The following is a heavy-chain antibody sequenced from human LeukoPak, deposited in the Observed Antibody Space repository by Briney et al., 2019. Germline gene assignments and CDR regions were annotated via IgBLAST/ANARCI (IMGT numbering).Heavy chain of an antibody. J-gene: IGHJ3*02. CDR3: ARLRAPVAATAVDAFDI. CDR1: GYTFTGYY. D-gene: IGHD2-15*01. CDR2: INPNRGGT. Sequence: ASVKVSCKASGYTFTGYYMHWVRQAPGQGLEWMGRINPNRGGTNYAQKFQGRVTMTRDTSISTAYMERSRLRSDDTAGYYCARLRAPVAATAVDAFDIWGQGTMVTVSS. V-gene: IGHV1-2*06.